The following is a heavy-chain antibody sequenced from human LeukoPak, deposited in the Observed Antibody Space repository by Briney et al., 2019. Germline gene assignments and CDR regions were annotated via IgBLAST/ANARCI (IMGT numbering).Heavy chain of an antibody. V-gene: IGHV3-48*02. CDR3: ARAQLDY. J-gene: IGHJ4*02. D-gene: IGHD1-1*01. CDR2: ISSSRSSI. CDR1: GFTFSSCS. Sequence: GRSLRLSCAASGFTFSSCSMNWVRQAPGKGLEWVSYISSSRSSIYYADSVKGRFTISRDNAKNSLYLQMNSLRDEDTAVYYCARAQLDYWGQGTLVTVCS.